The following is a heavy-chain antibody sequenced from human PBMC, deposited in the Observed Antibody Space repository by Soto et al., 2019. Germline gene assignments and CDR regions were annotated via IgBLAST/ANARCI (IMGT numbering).Heavy chain of an antibody. D-gene: IGHD3-16*01. CDR3: ARSWVTGKGGIDV. V-gene: IGHV1-18*01. CDR1: GYTFTSYG. CDR2: INGYTGNT. J-gene: IGHJ6*02. Sequence: GASVKVSWKASGYTFTSYGLSWVRQAPGQGLEWMGWINGYTGNTNYAQKFQGRVTMTTDTSTNTAYLDLWTLISDDTAVYYCARSWVTGKGGIDVWGQGTTVTVSS.